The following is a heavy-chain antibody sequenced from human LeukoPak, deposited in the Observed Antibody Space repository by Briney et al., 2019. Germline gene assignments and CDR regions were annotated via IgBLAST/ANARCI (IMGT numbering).Heavy chain of an antibody. CDR3: ARVGVDDYYDSSGHVPLIDY. V-gene: IGHV1-8*01. Sequence: ASVKVSCKASGYTFTSYDINWVRQATGQGLEWMGWMNPNSGNTGYAQKFQGRVTMTRNTSISTAYMELSSLRPEDTAVYYCARVGVDDYYDSSGHVPLIDYWGQGTLVTVSS. D-gene: IGHD3-22*01. CDR2: MNPNSGNT. J-gene: IGHJ4*02. CDR1: GYTFTSYD.